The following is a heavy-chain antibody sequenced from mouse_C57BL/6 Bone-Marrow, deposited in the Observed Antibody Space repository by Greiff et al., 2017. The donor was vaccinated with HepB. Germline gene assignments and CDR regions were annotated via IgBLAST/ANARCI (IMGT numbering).Heavy chain of an antibody. CDR2: ISGGGGNT. Sequence: DVHLVESGGGLVKPGGSLKLSCAASGFTFSSYTMSWVRQTPEKRLEWVATISGGGGNTYYPDSVKGRFTISRDNAKNTLYLQMSSLRSEDTALYYCARRHYYGSSLYWYFDVWGTGTTVTVSS. D-gene: IGHD1-1*01. CDR1: GFTFSSYT. V-gene: IGHV5-9*01. J-gene: IGHJ1*03. CDR3: ARRHYYGSSLYWYFDV.